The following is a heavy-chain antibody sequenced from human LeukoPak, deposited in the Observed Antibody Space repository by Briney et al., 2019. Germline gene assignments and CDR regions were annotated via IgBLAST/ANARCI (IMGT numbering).Heavy chain of an antibody. CDR1: GGSISSYY. J-gene: IGHJ4*02. CDR2: IYYSGST. D-gene: IGHD1-26*01. CDR3: AGQGEVGATVY. Sequence: SETLSLTCTVSGGSISSYYWSWIRQPPGKGLEWIGDIYYSGSTNYNPSLKSRVTISVDTSKNQFSLKLSSVTAADTAVYYCAGQGEVGATVYWGLGTLVTVSS. V-gene: IGHV4-59*01.